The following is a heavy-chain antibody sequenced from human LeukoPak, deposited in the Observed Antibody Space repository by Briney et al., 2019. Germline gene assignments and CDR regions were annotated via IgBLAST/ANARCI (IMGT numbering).Heavy chain of an antibody. V-gene: IGHV1-3*01. CDR2: INAGNGNT. J-gene: IGHJ4*02. D-gene: IGHD2-15*01. CDR1: GYTFTNYI. CDR3: ARRLGYCSGGSCYSGWAFDY. Sequence: ASVKVSCKASGYTFTNYIMHWVRQAPGQRLEWMGWINAGNGNTKYSQKLQGRVTTTTDTSTSTAYMELRSLRSDDTAVYYCARRLGYCSGGSCYSGWAFDYWGQGTLVTVSS.